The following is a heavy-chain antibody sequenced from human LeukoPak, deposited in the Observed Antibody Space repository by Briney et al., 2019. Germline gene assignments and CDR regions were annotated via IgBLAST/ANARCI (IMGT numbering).Heavy chain of an antibody. CDR3: ARVQYSGSAALDY. J-gene: IGHJ4*02. D-gene: IGHD6-6*01. Sequence: ASVTVSCTASGYTFTGYYMHWVRQAPGQGLEWMGGINPNSGATNYAQKFQGRVTMTSDTSISTAYMELSRLRSDDTAVYYCARVQYSGSAALDYWGQGTLVTVSS. CDR2: INPNSGAT. V-gene: IGHV1-2*02. CDR1: GYTFTGYY.